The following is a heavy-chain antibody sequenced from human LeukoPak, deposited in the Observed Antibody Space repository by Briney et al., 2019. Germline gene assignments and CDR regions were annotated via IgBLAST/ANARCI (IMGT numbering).Heavy chain of an antibody. CDR2: ISYDGSNK. CDR3: ARDNGAKQFDY. Sequence: GGSLRLSCAASGFTFSSYGMHWVRQAPGKGLEWVAVISYDGSNKYYADSVKGRFTISRDNSKNSLYLQMNSLSAEDTAVYYCARDNGAKQFDYWGQGTLVIVSA. CDR1: GFTFSSYG. D-gene: IGHD2-8*01. J-gene: IGHJ4*02. V-gene: IGHV3-30*03.